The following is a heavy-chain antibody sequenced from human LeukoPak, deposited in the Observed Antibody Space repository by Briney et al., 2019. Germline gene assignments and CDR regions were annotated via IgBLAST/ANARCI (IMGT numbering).Heavy chain of an antibody. Sequence: ASVKVSCKASGYTFTNNYLHWVRQAPGQGLEWIGMIYPRDGSTSYAQNFQGRVTVSRDTSTTTVHMELRGLRSEDTAVYYCARDQEGFDYWGQGTVVTVSS. CDR3: ARDQEGFDY. J-gene: IGHJ4*02. V-gene: IGHV1-46*01. CDR1: GYTFTNNY. CDR2: IYPRDGST.